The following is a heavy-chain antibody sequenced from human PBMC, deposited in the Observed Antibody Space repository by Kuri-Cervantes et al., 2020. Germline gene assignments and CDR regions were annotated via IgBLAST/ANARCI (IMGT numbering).Heavy chain of an antibody. J-gene: IGHJ6*02. CDR1: GYTFTGYY. CDR3: ARLQRYYYYGMDV. V-gene: IGHV1-8*02. Sequence: ASVKVSCKASGYTFTGYYMHWVRQAPGQGLEWMGWINPNSGNTGYAQKFQGRVTMTRNTSISTAYMELSSLRSEDTAVYYCARLQRYYYYGMDVWGQGTTVTVSS. CDR2: INPNSGNT. D-gene: IGHD4-11*01.